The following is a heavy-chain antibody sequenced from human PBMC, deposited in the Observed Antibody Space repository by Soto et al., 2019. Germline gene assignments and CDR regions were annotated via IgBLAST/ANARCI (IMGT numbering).Heavy chain of an antibody. CDR2: ISAYNGKT. Sequence: QVQLVQSGGEVKKPGASVKLSCTASGYTFTSYGISWVRQAPGQGLEWMGWISAYNGKTNYAQNVQGRVTMTTDTSTRTAYMALRSLRSDDTVVYYCARGGDVNYYHGMDVWGQGTTVTVSS. D-gene: IGHD5-12*01. V-gene: IGHV1-18*01. CDR3: ARGGDVNYYHGMDV. CDR1: GYTFTSYG. J-gene: IGHJ6*02.